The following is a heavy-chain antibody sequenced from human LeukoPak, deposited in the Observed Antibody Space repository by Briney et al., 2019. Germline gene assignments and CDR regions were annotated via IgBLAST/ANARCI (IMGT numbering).Heavy chain of an antibody. D-gene: IGHD2/OR15-2a*01. CDR2: ISLNGNKT. V-gene: IGHV3-23*01. Sequence: GGSLRLSCAASGFTFRAYAMTWVRQAPRKGLEWVSTISLNGNKTYYADSVKGRFTTCRDNSKNTMCLQMSSLRAEDTAVYYCAKAGDLSTFAYYFDYWGQGSLVTVSS. CDR3: AKAGDLSTFAYYFDY. J-gene: IGHJ4*02. CDR1: GFTFRAYA.